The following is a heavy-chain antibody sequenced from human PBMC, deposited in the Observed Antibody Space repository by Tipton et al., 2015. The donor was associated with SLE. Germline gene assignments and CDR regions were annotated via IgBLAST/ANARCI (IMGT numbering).Heavy chain of an antibody. CDR3: ARRGSLVRGVARYFDL. V-gene: IGHV4-39*07. Sequence: TLSLTCSVSGDSLDSSTYYWGWVRQTPGKGLEWIGSVSYGGTTYHNPSLKSRLTVSLDTSKILFYLALSSVTAADTGIYYCARRGSLVRGVARYFDLWGRGTLVTVSS. J-gene: IGHJ2*01. CDR1: GDSLDSSTYY. CDR2: VSYGGTT. D-gene: IGHD3-10*01.